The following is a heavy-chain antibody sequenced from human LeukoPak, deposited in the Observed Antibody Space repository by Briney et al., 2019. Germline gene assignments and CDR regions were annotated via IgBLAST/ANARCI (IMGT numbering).Heavy chain of an antibody. CDR1: GGSFNGYY. J-gene: IGHJ4*02. CDR2: INHSGST. CDR3: ARASYYYGSGSYLFDY. V-gene: IGHV4-34*01. Sequence: SETLSLTCAVYGGSFNGYYWSWIRQPPGKGLEWIGDINHSGSTNYNPSLKSRVTMSVDTSKNQFSLKLSSVTAADTAVYYCARASYYYGSGSYLFDYWGQGTLVTVSS. D-gene: IGHD3-10*01.